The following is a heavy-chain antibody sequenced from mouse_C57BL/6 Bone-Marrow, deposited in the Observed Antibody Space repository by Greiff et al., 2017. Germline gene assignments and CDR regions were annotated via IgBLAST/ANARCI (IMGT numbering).Heavy chain of an antibody. D-gene: IGHD1-1*01. Sequence: EVKVVESGGGLVKPGGSLKLSCAASGFTFSSYTMSWVRQTPEKRLEWVATISGGGGNTYYPDSAKGRFTISRDKDKNTLYLQMRSVRSEDTALYECARHGSSYVDYWGQGTTLTVSS. V-gene: IGHV5-9*01. CDR1: GFTFSSYT. CDR2: ISGGGGNT. CDR3: ARHGSSYVDY. J-gene: IGHJ2*01.